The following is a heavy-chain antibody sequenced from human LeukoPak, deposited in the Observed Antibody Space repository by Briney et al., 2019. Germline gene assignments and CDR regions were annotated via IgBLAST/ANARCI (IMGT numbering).Heavy chain of an antibody. Sequence: GGSLRLSCAASGLTVSFTYMSWVRQTPGKGLEWVSTIYSAGATYYADSVKGRFTIPRDSSKNMIFLQMNSLRTEDTAVYYCTKVALATGYYFDSWGQGTLVTVSS. CDR3: TKVALATGYYFDS. V-gene: IGHV3-66*01. D-gene: IGHD2-15*01. CDR1: GLTVSFTY. CDR2: IYSAGAT. J-gene: IGHJ4*02.